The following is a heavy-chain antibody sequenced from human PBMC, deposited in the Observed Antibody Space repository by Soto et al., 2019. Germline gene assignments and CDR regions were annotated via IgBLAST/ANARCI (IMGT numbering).Heavy chain of an antibody. CDR2: IYYSGST. CDR3: ARGGYCSGGSCYGLVFDY. J-gene: IGHJ4*02. D-gene: IGHD2-15*01. Sequence: SETLSLTCTVSGGSISSYYWSWILQPPGKGLEWIGYIYYSGSTNYNPSLKSRVTISVDTSKNQFSLKLSSVTAADTAVYYCARGGYCSGGSCYGLVFDYWGQGTLVTVAS. V-gene: IGHV4-59*01. CDR1: GGSISSYY.